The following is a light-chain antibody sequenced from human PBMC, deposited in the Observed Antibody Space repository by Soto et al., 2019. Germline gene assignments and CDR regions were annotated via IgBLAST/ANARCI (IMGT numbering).Light chain of an antibody. J-gene: IGKJ4*01. V-gene: IGKV1-5*01. CDR1: QSISSW. CDR2: DAS. Sequence: DIQMTQSPPTLSASVGDRVTITCRASQSISSWLAWYQQRPGRAPEVLIYDASSLESGVPSRFSGSGSGTEFTLTISSLQPDDFATYYCQQYNSYPVTFGGGTKVDIK. CDR3: QQYNSYPVT.